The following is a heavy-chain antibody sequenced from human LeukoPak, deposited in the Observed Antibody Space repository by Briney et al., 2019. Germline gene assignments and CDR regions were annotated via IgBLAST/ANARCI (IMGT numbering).Heavy chain of an antibody. D-gene: IGHD7-27*01. J-gene: IGHJ4*02. CDR2: INHSGST. CDR3: AGGRNWDFDY. Sequence: NPSETLSLTCAVYGGSFSGYYWSWIRQPPGKGLEWIGEINHSGSTNYNPSLKSRVTISVDTSKNQFSLKLSSVTAADTAVYYCAGGRNWDFDYWGQGTLVTVSS. CDR1: GGSFSGYY. V-gene: IGHV4-34*01.